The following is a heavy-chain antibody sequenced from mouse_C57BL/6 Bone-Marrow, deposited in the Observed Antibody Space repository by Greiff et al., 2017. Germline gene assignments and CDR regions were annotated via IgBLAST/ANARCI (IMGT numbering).Heavy chain of an antibody. CDR3: TTRLRTFYWYFDV. Sequence: EVQLQQSGAELVRPGASVKLSCTASGFNIKDDYMHWVKQRPEQGLEWIGWIDPENGDTEYASKFQGKATITADTSSNTAYLQLSSLTSEDTAVYCCTTRLRTFYWYFDVWGTGTTVTVSS. D-gene: IGHD2-4*01. CDR2: IDPENGDT. V-gene: IGHV14-4*01. J-gene: IGHJ1*03. CDR1: GFNIKDDY.